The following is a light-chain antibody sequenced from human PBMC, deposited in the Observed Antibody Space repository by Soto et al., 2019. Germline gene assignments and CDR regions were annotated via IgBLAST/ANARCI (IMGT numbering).Light chain of an antibody. V-gene: IGLV2-14*01. CDR3: SSYTSSSTVV. CDR1: SSDVGGYNY. J-gene: IGLJ2*01. Sequence: QSALTQPASVSGSPGQSITISCTGNSSDVGGYNYVSWYQQHPGKAPKLMIYEVSNRPSGVSNRFSGSTSGNTASLTISGLQAEDEADYYCSSYTSSSTVVFGGGTKLTVL. CDR2: EVS.